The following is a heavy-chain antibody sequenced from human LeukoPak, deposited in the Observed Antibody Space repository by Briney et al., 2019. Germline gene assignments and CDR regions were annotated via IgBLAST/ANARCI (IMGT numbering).Heavy chain of an antibody. Sequence: SETLSLTCTVSGGSISSSSYYWGWIRQPPGKGLEWIGSIYYSGSTYYNPSLKSRVTISVDTSKNQFSLKLSSVTAADTAVYYCARRYSSGWLTWFDPWGQGTLATVSS. CDR1: GGSISSSSYY. D-gene: IGHD6-19*01. J-gene: IGHJ5*02. CDR2: IYYSGST. V-gene: IGHV4-39*07. CDR3: ARRYSSGWLTWFDP.